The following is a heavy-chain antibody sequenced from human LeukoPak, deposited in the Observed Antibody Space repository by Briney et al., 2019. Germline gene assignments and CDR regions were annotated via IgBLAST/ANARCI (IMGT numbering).Heavy chain of an antibody. Sequence: PGGSLRLSCAASVFTFSNYGMHWVRQAPGRGLEWVANIHPEGNEKYHVESVKGRFTISRDNTKNLLFLQMNGLRVEDTAVYYCARGDAFSGDHWGQGTLVTVSS. CDR3: ARGDAFSGDH. CDR1: VFTFSNYG. V-gene: IGHV3-7*04. J-gene: IGHJ4*02. CDR2: IHPEGNEK.